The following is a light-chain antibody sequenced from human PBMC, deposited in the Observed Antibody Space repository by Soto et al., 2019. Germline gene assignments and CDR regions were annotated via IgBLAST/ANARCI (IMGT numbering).Light chain of an antibody. CDR2: DAS. J-gene: IGKJ5*01. CDR1: QSVSSY. V-gene: IGKV3-11*01. Sequence: EIVLTQSPATLSLSPGERATLSCRASQSVSSYLAWYQQRPGQAPRLLIYDASNRATGIPARFSGSGSGTDFTLTISSLEPEDCAVYYCQQRSDGFTFGPGTRLEIK. CDR3: QQRSDGFT.